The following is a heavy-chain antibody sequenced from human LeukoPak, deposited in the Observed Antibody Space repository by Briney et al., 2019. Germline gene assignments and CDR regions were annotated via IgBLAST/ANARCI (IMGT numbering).Heavy chain of an antibody. Sequence: PGGSLRLSCAVSGFTFSSYAMHWVRQAPGKGLEWVAVISYDGSNKYYADSVKGRFTISRDNSKNTLYLQMNSLRAEDTAVYYCARAWSITMVRGVDYWGQGTLVTVSS. CDR1: GFTFSSYA. D-gene: IGHD3-10*01. CDR2: ISYDGSNK. V-gene: IGHV3-30*04. J-gene: IGHJ4*02. CDR3: ARAWSITMVRGVDY.